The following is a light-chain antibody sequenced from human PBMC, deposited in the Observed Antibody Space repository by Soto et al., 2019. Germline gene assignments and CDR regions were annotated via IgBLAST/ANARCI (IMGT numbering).Light chain of an antibody. CDR3: MQALETPLT. V-gene: IGKV2-28*01. CDR1: QSLRHSNGRNL. CDR2: FGS. J-gene: IGKJ4*01. Sequence: DIVMTQSPVSLAVTPGEPASISCRSSQSLRHSNGRNLLDWYLQKPGQSPQLLIYFGSIRASGVPDRFSGSGSGTDFTLRISRVEAEAVGIYYCMQALETPLTFGGGTKVEIK.